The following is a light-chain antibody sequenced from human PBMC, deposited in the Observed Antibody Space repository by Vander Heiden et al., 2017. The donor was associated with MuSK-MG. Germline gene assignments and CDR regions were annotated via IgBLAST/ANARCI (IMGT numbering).Light chain of an antibody. CDR2: KDS. CDR1: ALPKMY. CDR3: QSADSSGSYVV. Sequence: SSELTQPPSVSVSPGQTARIPSPGDALPKMYAYWYQHKPGQAPVLVIHKDSERPSGIPERFSGSSSGTTVTLTISGVQAEDEAAYYCQSADSSGSYVVFGGGNKLTVL. J-gene: IGLJ2*01. V-gene: IGLV3-25*03.